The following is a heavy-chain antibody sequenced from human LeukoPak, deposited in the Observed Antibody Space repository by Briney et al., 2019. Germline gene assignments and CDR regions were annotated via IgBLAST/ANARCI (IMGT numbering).Heavy chain of an antibody. CDR3: ARTTEGYAGGPGYSYYYYMDV. V-gene: IGHV4-59*01. J-gene: IGHJ6*03. CDR1: GGSISSYY. D-gene: IGHD5-12*01. CDR2: IHYSGST. Sequence: SETLSLTCTVSGGSISSYYWSWIRQPPGKGLEWIGCIHYSGSTHYNPSLKRRVTISVDTSKNPVSLKLRSVTAADTAVYYCARTTEGYAGGPGYSYYYYMDVWGKGTTVTISS.